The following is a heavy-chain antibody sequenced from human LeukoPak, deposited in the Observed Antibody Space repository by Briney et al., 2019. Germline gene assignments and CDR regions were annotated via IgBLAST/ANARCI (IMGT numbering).Heavy chain of an antibody. CDR3: ATVVAGSYNWFDP. Sequence: SETLSLTCTVSGDSISSTSYYWGWIRQPPGKGLEWIGSMYYSGSTYYNPSPKSRVTISVDTSKNQFSLKLSSVTAADTAVYYCATVVAGSYNWFDPWGQGTLVTVSS. D-gene: IGHD6-19*01. J-gene: IGHJ5*02. V-gene: IGHV4-39*01. CDR2: MYYSGST. CDR1: GDSISSTSYY.